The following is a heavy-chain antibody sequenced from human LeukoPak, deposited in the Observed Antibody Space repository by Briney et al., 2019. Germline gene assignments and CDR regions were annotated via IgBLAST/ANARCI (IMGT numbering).Heavy chain of an antibody. V-gene: IGHV4-39*02. CDR3: ARDFGPGINWFDP. CDR2: IYYSGST. Sequence: SETLSLTCTVSGGSISGSSYYWGWIRQPPGKGLEWIGSIYYSGSTYYNPSLKSRVTISVDTSKNQFSLKLNSVTATDTAVYYCARDFGPGINWFDPWGQGTLVTVSS. J-gene: IGHJ5*02. D-gene: IGHD1-1*01. CDR1: GGSISGSSYY.